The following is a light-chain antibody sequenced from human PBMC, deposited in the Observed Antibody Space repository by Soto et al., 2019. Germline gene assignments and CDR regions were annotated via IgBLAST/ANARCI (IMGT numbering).Light chain of an antibody. V-gene: IGLV2-14*03. J-gene: IGLJ1*01. CDR3: TSYTTINTYI. CDR1: TTDVGGYNN. CDR2: DVS. Sequence: QSALTQPASVSGSPGQSITISCTGTTTDVGGYNNVTWYQQHPGKAPKLMIYDVSYRPSGVSDRFSASKSGNTASLTISGLQAEDEADYYCTSYTTINTYIFGTGTKLTVL.